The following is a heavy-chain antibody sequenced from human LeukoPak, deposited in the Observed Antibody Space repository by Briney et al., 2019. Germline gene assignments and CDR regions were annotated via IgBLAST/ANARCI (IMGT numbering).Heavy chain of an antibody. J-gene: IGHJ4*02. CDR1: GFTFSSYG. CDR2: ISYDGSNK. D-gene: IGHD4-17*01. Sequence: PGGSLRLSCAAFGFTFSSYGMHWVRQAPGKGLEWVAVISYDGSNKYYADSVKGRFTISRDNSKNTLYLQMNSLRAEDTAVYYCAKVSTVTTGYHYWGQGTLVTVSS. V-gene: IGHV3-30*18. CDR3: AKVSTVTTGYHY.